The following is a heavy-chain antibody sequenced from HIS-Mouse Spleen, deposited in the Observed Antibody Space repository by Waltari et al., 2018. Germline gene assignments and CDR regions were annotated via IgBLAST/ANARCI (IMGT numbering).Heavy chain of an antibody. J-gene: IGHJ4*02. CDR1: GFTFSSYG. V-gene: IGHV3-33*06. CDR2: IWYDGSNK. Sequence: QVQLVESGGGVVQPGRSLRLSCAAPGFTFSSYGMHWVRQAPGKGLEWVEVIWYDGSNKYYADSVKGRFTISRDNSKNTLYLQMNSLRAEDTAVYYCAKGGLMVYAIGDYWGQGTLVTVSS. CDR3: AKGGLMVYAIGDY. D-gene: IGHD2-8*01.